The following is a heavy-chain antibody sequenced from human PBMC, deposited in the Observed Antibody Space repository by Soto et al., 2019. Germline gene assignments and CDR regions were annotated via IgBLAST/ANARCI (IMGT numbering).Heavy chain of an antibody. J-gene: IGHJ5*02. CDR3: ARSEYCSGGSCYMAFDP. V-gene: IGHV4-39*02. CDR2: IYYSGST. CDR1: GGSISSSNYY. Sequence: SETLSLTCTVSGGSISSSNYYWGWIRQPPGKGLEWIGSIYYSGSTFYNPSLKSRVTVSVDTSKNHFSLRLSSVTAADTGVFYCARSEYCSGGSCYMAFDPWGQGTLVTVSS. D-gene: IGHD2-15*01.